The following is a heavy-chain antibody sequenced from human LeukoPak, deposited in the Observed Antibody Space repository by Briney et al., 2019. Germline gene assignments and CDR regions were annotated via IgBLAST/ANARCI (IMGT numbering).Heavy chain of an antibody. CDR2: ISNDGSTT. Sequence: EGSLRLSCAASGFTFSTFWMHWVRQTPGKGLVWVSRISNDGSTTHYADSVKGRFTISRDNAKNTLFLHMNSLRAEDTAVYYCNVRWGPNSDYWGQGTLVTVSS. V-gene: IGHV3-74*01. D-gene: IGHD7-27*01. J-gene: IGHJ4*02. CDR1: GFTFSTFW. CDR3: NVRWGPNSDY.